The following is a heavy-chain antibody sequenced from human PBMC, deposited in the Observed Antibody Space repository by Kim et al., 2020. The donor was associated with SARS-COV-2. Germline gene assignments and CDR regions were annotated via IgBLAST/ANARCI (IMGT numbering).Heavy chain of an antibody. CDR1: GFTFSSYA. D-gene: IGHD3-10*01. CDR3: AKAVGKRLLWFGEPYGMDV. J-gene: IGHJ6*02. CDR2: ISGSGGST. Sequence: GGSLRLSCAASGFTFSSYAMSWVRQAPGKGLEWVSAISGSGGSTYYADSVKGRFTISRDNSKNTLYLQMNSLRAEDTAVYYCAKAVGKRLLWFGEPYGMDVWGQGTTVTVSS. V-gene: IGHV3-23*01.